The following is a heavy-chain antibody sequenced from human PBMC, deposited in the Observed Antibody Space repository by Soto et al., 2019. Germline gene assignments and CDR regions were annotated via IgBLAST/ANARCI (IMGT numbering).Heavy chain of an antibody. V-gene: IGHV4-59*01. CDR3: ARGEWLATIKPYFAY. CDR2: IYYSGST. D-gene: IGHD5-12*01. Sequence: SETLSLPCTVSGGSMSSYYWSWIRQSPGKGLEWIGYIYYSGSTNYNPSLKSRVAISLDTSKNQFSLMLSSVTAADTAVYYCARGEWLATIKPYFAYWGQGTLVTVSS. J-gene: IGHJ4*02. CDR1: GGSMSSYY.